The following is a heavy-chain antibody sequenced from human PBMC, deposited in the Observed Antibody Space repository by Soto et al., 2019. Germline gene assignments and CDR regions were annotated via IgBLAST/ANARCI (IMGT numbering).Heavy chain of an antibody. J-gene: IGHJ6*02. CDR1: GYTFTSYG. CDR3: ARDPXTDSSSYYYYYGMDV. D-gene: IGHD6-6*01. CDR2: ISAYNGNT. Sequence: GASVKVSCKASGYTFTSYGISWVRQAPGQGLEWMGWISAYNGNTNYAQKLQGRVTMTTDTSTSTAYMELRSLRSDDTAVYYCARDPXTDSSSYYYYYGMDVWGQGTTVTVSS. V-gene: IGHV1-18*01.